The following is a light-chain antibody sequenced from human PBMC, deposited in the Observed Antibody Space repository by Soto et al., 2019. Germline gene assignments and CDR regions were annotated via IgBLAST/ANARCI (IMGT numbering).Light chain of an antibody. V-gene: IGKV1-39*01. J-gene: IGKJ2*01. CDR2: AAS. CDR1: QNINNY. Sequence: DIQMTQSPSSLSASVGDSVTITCRARQNINNYLSWYQHKPGKAPKLLIYAASNLQSGVPSSFSGSRSGTEFTLTISRLYPEDFATYYCQQSYSMPQTFGQGTKLEI. CDR3: QQSYSMPQT.